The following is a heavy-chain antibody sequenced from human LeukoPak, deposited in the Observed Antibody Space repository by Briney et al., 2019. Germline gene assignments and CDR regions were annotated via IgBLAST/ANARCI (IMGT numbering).Heavy chain of an antibody. J-gene: IGHJ6*02. Sequence: ASVKVSCKASGGTFSSYAISWVRQAPGQGLEWMGWISAYNGNTSYAQKLQGRVTMTTDTSTSTAYMELRSLRSDDTAVYYCARDQRWLPSLMSMDVWGQGTTVTVSS. CDR1: GGTFSSYA. CDR2: ISAYNGNT. D-gene: IGHD5-24*01. V-gene: IGHV1-18*01. CDR3: ARDQRWLPSLMSMDV.